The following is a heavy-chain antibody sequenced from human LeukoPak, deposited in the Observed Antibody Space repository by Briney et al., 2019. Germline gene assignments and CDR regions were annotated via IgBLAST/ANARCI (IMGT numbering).Heavy chain of an antibody. CDR2: MSSNGDYT. Sequence: HPGGSLRLSCAASGFPFSCYAMPWVRQAPAKGLEYVSTMSSNGDYTYYANSVKGRFTISRDNSKNTLYLQMGSLKPEDMAVYYCARDFGGSSLDYWGQGTLLTVSS. J-gene: IGHJ4*02. V-gene: IGHV3-64*01. CDR3: ARDFGGSSLDY. D-gene: IGHD3-16*01. CDR1: GFPFSCYA.